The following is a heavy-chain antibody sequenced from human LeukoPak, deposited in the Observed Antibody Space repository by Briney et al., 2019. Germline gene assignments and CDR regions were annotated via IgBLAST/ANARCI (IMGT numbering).Heavy chain of an antibody. J-gene: IGHJ4*02. CDR1: GFTFSSYA. CDR3: ARTEYYYGSGSGDY. CDR2: ISYDGSNK. V-gene: IGHV3-30*01. Sequence: GRSLRLSCAASGFTFSSYAMHWVRQAPGEGLEWVAVISYDGSNKYYADSVKGRFTISRDNSKNTLYLQMNSLRAEDTAVYYCARTEYYYGSGSGDYWGQGTLVTVSS. D-gene: IGHD3-10*01.